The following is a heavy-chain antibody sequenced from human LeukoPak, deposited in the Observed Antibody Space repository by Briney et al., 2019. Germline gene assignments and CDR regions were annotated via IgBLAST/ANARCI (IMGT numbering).Heavy chain of an antibody. J-gene: IGHJ4*02. CDR1: GYTFSGYA. V-gene: IGHV3-23*01. Sequence: GGSLRLSCEASGYTFSGYAMTWVRQAPEKGLEVVSIITNSGDSTLYADSVRGRFTISRDNSKNTLYLQMNSLRAEDTAVYYCAKGSDFWSGSPESPFDYWGQGTLVTVSS. CDR2: ITNSGDST. D-gene: IGHD3-3*01. CDR3: AKGSDFWSGSPESPFDY.